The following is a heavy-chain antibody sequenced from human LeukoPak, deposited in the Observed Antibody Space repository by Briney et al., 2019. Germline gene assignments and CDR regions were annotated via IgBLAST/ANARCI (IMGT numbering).Heavy chain of an antibody. Sequence: ASVKVSCKASGYTFTSYDINWVRQATGQGLEWMGWMNPNSGNTGYAQKFQGRVTMTRDTSTSTVYMELSSLRSEDTAVYYCARDYEGLIDYWGQGTLVTVSS. CDR2: MNPNSGNT. CDR3: ARDYEGLIDY. CDR1: GYTFTSYD. D-gene: IGHD4-17*01. V-gene: IGHV1-8*01. J-gene: IGHJ4*02.